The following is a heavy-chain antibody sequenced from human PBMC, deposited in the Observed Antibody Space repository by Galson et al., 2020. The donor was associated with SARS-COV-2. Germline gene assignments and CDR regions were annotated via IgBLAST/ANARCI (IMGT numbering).Heavy chain of an antibody. D-gene: IGHD3-22*01. CDR2: IAWDDDK. CDR1: GFSLSTSGMC. Sequence: SGPMLVKPTQTLTLTCTFSGFSLSTSGMCVSWIRQPPGKALEWLALIAWDDDKYYSTSLKTRLTISKDTSKNQVVLTMTNMDPVDTATYYCARSTGLHYYDRSGYYPVDYWGQGTLVTVSS. V-gene: IGHV2-70*01. J-gene: IGHJ4*02. CDR3: ARSTGLHYYDRSGYYPVDY.